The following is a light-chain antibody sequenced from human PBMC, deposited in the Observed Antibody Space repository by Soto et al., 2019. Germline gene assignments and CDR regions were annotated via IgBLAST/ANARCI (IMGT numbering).Light chain of an antibody. CDR1: QGIRND. CDR2: AAS. J-gene: IGKJ2*01. Sequence: AIQMTQSPSSLSASVGDRVTITCRASQGIRNDLGWYQQKPGKAPKLLIYAASSLQSGVPSRFSGSGSGTDFTLTISSLQPEDFATYYCLQEYNYPLGYTFGQGTKLEIK. V-gene: IGKV1-6*01. CDR3: LQEYNYPLGYT.